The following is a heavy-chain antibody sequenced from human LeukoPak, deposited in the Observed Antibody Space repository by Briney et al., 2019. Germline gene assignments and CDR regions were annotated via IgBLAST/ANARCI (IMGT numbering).Heavy chain of an antibody. D-gene: IGHD1-1*01. Sequence: SETLSLTCAVYGGSFSGYYWSWIRQPPGKGLEWIGEINHSGSTNYNPSLKSRVTISVDTSKNQFSLELSSVTAADTAVYYCARTDGTGHFDYWGQGTLVTVSS. CDR3: ARTDGTGHFDY. V-gene: IGHV4-34*01. CDR1: GGSFSGYY. J-gene: IGHJ4*02. CDR2: INHSGST.